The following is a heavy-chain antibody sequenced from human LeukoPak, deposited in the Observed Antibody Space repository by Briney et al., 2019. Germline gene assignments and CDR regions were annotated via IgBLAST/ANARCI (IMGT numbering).Heavy chain of an antibody. D-gene: IGHD3-10*01. CDR3: TRTQVPYGSGRKWDY. Sequence: PGGSLRLSCAASEFSVGSNYMTWVRQAPGKGLEWVGFIRSKAYGGTTEYAASVKGRFTISRDDSKSIAYLQMNSLKTEDTAVYYCTRTQVPYGSGRKWDYWGQGTLVTVSS. J-gene: IGHJ4*02. CDR2: IRSKAYGGTT. V-gene: IGHV3-49*04. CDR1: EFSVGSNY.